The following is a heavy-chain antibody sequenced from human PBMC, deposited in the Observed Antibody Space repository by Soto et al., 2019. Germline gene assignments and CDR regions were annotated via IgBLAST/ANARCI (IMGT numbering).Heavy chain of an antibody. CDR1: GGTFSSYA. V-gene: IGHV1-69*06. CDR3: ARDLAGVVTFDY. D-gene: IGHD3-3*01. Sequence: SVKVSCKASGGTFSSYAISWVRQAPGQGLEWMGGIIPIFGTANYAQKFQGRVTITADTSTSTAYMELRSLRSDDTAVYYCARDLAGVVTFDYWGQGTLVTVSS. J-gene: IGHJ4*02. CDR2: IIPIFGTA.